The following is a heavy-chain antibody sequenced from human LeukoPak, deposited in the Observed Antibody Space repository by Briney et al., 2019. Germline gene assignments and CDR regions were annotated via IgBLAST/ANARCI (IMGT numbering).Heavy chain of an antibody. Sequence: SETLSLTCTVSGGSISSYYWSWIRQPPGKGLEWIGYISYSGSTNFNPSLKSRVTISVDTSKNQFSLKLSSVTAADTAVYYCARDSAQLARSHWYFDLWGRGTLVTVSS. CDR3: ARDSAQLARSHWYFDL. CDR2: ISYSGST. D-gene: IGHD6-13*01. V-gene: IGHV4-59*12. CDR1: GGSISSYY. J-gene: IGHJ2*01.